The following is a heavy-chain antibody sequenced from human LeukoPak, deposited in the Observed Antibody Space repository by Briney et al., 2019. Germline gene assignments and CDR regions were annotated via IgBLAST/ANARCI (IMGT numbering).Heavy chain of an antibody. CDR3: ARGQIAVAGTGRYYYYYYYMDV. V-gene: IGHV4-34*01. Sequence: PSETLSLACAVYGGSFSGYYWSWIRQPPGKGLEWIGEINHSGSTNYNPSLKSRVTISVDTSKNQFSLKLSSVTAADTAVYYCARGQIAVAGTGRYYYYYYYMDVWGKGTTVTVSS. D-gene: IGHD6-19*01. CDR2: INHSGST. CDR1: GGSFSGYY. J-gene: IGHJ6*03.